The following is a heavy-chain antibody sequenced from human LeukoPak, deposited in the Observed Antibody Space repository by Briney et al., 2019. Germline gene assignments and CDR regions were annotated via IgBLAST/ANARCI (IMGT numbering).Heavy chain of an antibody. J-gene: IGHJ3*02. D-gene: IGHD3-9*01. CDR3: AKDLNYDVLGGDDAFDI. CDR2: IYSGGST. V-gene: IGHV3-66*01. Sequence: GGSLRLSCAASGFTVSSNYMSWVRQAPGKGREWVSVIYSGGSTYYADSVKGRFTISRDNSKNTLYVQMNSLRAEDTAVYYCAKDLNYDVLGGDDAFDIWGQGTMVTVSS. CDR1: GFTVSSNY.